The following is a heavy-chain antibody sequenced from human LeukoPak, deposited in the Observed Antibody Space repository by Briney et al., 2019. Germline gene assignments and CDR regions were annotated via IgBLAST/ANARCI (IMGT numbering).Heavy chain of an antibody. J-gene: IGHJ6*03. Sequence: PGGSLRLSCAASGFTFSSYNMNWVRQAPGKGLEWVSSITSGSSYIYYADSVKGRFTISRDNAKNSLYLQMNSLRAENTAVYYCARDPYSGSYGNYYYYFMDVWGKGTTVTISS. D-gene: IGHD1-26*01. CDR2: ITSGSSYI. V-gene: IGHV3-21*01. CDR3: ARDPYSGSYGNYYYYFMDV. CDR1: GFTFSSYN.